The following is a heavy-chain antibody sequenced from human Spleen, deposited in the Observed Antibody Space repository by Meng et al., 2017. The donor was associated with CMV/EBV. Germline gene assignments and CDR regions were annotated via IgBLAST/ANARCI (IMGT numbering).Heavy chain of an antibody. D-gene: IGHD4/OR15-4a*01. CDR3: AASYSNYAFNY. V-gene: IGHV1-2*02. CDR2: LNPNSGAT. J-gene: IGHJ4*02. CDR1: GYTFTGYF. Sequence: SCKTSGYTFTGYFMHWVRQAPGQGLEWMGWLNPNSGATNYAQKFQGRVTMTRDTSISTAYMDLSGLRSDDTAVYYCAASYSNYAFNYWGQGTLVTVSS.